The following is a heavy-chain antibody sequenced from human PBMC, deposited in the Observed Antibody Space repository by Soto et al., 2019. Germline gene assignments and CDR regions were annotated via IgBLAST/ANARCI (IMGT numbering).Heavy chain of an antibody. CDR3: VRMLVSATGIDWFEP. J-gene: IGHJ5*02. V-gene: IGHV1-3*01. Sequence: ASVKVSCKASGYTFTSYGIHWVRQAPGQRLEWMGWINAANGDTKYSPKFQGRVTITRDTSASTAYMELSSLRSEDTAVYYCVRMLVSATGIDWFEPWGQGPLVTVAS. CDR1: GYTFTSYG. CDR2: INAANGDT. D-gene: IGHD6-13*01.